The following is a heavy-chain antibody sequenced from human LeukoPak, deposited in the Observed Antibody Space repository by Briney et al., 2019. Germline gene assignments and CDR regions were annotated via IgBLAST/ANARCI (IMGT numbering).Heavy chain of an antibody. J-gene: IGHJ4*02. CDR1: GFTFSSYW. CDR2: INSDGSST. D-gene: IGHD3-10*01. CDR3: ARDLIWFGEFHDY. Sequence: GGSLRLSCAASGFTFSSYWMHWVRQAPGKGLVWVSCINSDGSSTSYADSVKGRFTISRDNAKNTLYLQMNSLRAEDTAVYYCARDLIWFGEFHDYWGQGTLVTVSS. V-gene: IGHV3-74*01.